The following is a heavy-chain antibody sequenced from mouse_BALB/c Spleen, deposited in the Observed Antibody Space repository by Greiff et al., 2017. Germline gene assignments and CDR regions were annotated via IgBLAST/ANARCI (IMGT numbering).Heavy chain of an antibody. CDR2: IRLKSNNYAT. CDR1: GFTFSNYW. V-gene: IGHV6-6*02. Sequence: EVKVEESGGGLVQPGGSMKLSCVASGFTFSNYWMNWVRQSPEKGLEWVAEIRLKSNNYATHYAESVKGRFTISRDDSKSSVYLQMNNLRAEDTGIYYCTRPYGYDYYWGQGTTLTVSS. D-gene: IGHD2-2*01. J-gene: IGHJ2*01. CDR3: TRPYGYDYY.